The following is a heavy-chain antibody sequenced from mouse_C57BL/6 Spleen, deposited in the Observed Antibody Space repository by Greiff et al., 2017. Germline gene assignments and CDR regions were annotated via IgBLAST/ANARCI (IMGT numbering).Heavy chain of an antibody. CDR2: ISDGGSYT. CDR3: ARGNYYYGSSSWFAY. D-gene: IGHD1-1*01. CDR1: GFTFSSYA. Sequence: EVQGVESGGGLVKPGGSLKLSCAASGFTFSSYAMSWVRQTPEKRLEWVATISDGGSYTYYPDNVKGRFTIARDNAKNNLYLQMSHLKSEDTAMYYCARGNYYYGSSSWFAYWGQGTLVTVSA. J-gene: IGHJ3*01. V-gene: IGHV5-4*01.